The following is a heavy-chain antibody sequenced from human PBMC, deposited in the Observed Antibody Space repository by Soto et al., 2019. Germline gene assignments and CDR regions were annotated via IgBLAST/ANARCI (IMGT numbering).Heavy chain of an antibody. CDR3: ARDLNRLFEEDFRGIPAY. D-gene: IGHD2-15*01. Sequence: SVKVSCKTSGYTFTSYGISWVRQAPGQGLEWMGWIGTYNGNTNYAQKLQGRVTLTTDTSTSTAYMELRSLRSDDTAVYYCARDLNRLFEEDFRGIPAYWGQGTLVTVSS. J-gene: IGHJ4*02. CDR1: GYTFTSYG. V-gene: IGHV1-18*01. CDR2: IGTYNGNT.